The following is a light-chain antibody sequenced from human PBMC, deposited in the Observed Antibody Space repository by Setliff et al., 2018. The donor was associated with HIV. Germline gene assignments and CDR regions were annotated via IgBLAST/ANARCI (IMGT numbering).Light chain of an antibody. Sequence: QSALAQPASVSGSPGQSITISCTGTSNDIGAYNLVSWYQQHPGKAPKLVIYEVNKRPSGISTRFSASKSGTTASLTISGLRAEDEADYYCSSYTSSSTYVFGLGTKVTVL. J-gene: IGLJ1*01. CDR1: SNDIGAYNL. V-gene: IGLV2-14*02. CDR3: SSYTSSSTYV. CDR2: EVN.